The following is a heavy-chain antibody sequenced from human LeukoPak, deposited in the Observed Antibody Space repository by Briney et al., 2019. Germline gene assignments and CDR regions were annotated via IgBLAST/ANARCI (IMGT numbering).Heavy chain of an antibody. CDR2: INPNSGGT. J-gene: IGHJ6*03. CDR1: GYTFTGYY. D-gene: IGHD6-6*01. Sequence: ASVKVSCKASGYTFTGYYMHWVRQAPGQGLEWMGWINPNSGGTNYAQKFQGRVTMTRDTSISTAYMELSRLRSDDTAVYYCARDVGGSSSDYYYYYMDVGGKGTTVTVSS. V-gene: IGHV1-2*02. CDR3: ARDVGGSSSDYYYYYMDV.